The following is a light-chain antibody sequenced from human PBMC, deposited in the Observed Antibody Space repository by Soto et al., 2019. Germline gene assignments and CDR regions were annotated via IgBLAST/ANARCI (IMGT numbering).Light chain of an antibody. CDR2: GAS. CDR1: QGISNH. CDR3: QQYNSFPLT. J-gene: IGKJ4*01. Sequence: DIQMTQSPSSLSGSIGDRVTLTCRASQGISNHLAWFQQKPGQAPKPLIYGASSLRSGVPSKFSGSGSGTDFTLTISSLHPEDCATYYCQQYNSFPLTFGGGTKVEIK. V-gene: IGKV1-16*02.